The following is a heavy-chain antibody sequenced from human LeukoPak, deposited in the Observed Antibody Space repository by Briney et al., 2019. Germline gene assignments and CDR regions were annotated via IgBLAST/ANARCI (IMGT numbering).Heavy chain of an antibody. CDR1: GYRFTSYW. CDR3: ARHATTGFTVNRFDP. CDR2: INPGDSDT. V-gene: IGHV5-51*01. D-gene: IGHD1-26*01. Sequence: PGESLKISCATSGYRFTSYWIGWVRQMPGKGLEFMGIINPGDSDTRYSPSFQGQVTISADKSFSTAYLQFHSLKASDTAMYYCARHATTGFTVNRFDPWGQGTLVTV. J-gene: IGHJ5*02.